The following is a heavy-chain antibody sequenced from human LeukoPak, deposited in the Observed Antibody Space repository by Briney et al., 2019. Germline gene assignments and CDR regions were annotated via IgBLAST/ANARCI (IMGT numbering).Heavy chain of an antibody. CDR2: IRSKAHGGTT. CDR1: GFTFGDHA. Sequence: GGSLRLSCTASGFTFGDHAMSWVRQAPGKGLEWVGFIRSKAHGGTTEYAASVKGRFTISRDDSKSIAYLQMNSLKTEDTAVYYCTRGDGSGSFWGQGTLVTVSS. J-gene: IGHJ4*02. CDR3: TRGDGSGSF. V-gene: IGHV3-49*04. D-gene: IGHD3-10*01.